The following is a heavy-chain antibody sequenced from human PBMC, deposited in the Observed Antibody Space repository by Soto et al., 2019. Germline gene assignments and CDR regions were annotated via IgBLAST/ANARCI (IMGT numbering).Heavy chain of an antibody. CDR1: GGTFIGYF. CDR3: ARDFRYFPY. CDR2: IEHNGNN. Sequence: KPSETLSLTCAVYGGTFIGYFWSWVRQPPGKGLEWIGEIEHNGNNNINPSLKSRVTMSVDTSKNQISLTLTSVTAADTAVYYCARDFRYFPYWGQGTLVTVSS. J-gene: IGHJ4*02. V-gene: IGHV4-34*01. D-gene: IGHD3-10*01.